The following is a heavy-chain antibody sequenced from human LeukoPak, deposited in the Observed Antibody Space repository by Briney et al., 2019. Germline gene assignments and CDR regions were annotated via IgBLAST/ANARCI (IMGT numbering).Heavy chain of an antibody. CDR3: TTDFGSGYDFDAFDI. Sequence: GGSLRLSCAASGFTFSSHWMSWVRQAPGKGLEWVASIKRDGSMIHYLDSVKGRFTISRDNAKNSLYLQMNSLKTEDTAVYYCTTDFGSGYDFDAFDIWGQGTMVTVSS. V-gene: IGHV3-7*05. CDR1: GFTFSSHW. D-gene: IGHD5-12*01. CDR2: IKRDGSMI. J-gene: IGHJ3*02.